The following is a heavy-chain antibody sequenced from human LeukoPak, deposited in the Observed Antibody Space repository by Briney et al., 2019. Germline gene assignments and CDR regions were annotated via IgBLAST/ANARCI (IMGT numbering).Heavy chain of an antibody. V-gene: IGHV3-48*03. D-gene: IGHD6-19*01. J-gene: IGHJ4*02. CDR2: ITTSGDSL. CDR1: GFTFGGYD. CDR3: ARMAVPGQYNDY. Sequence: GGSLRLSCAASGFTFGGYDMNWVRQAPEKGLEWVSYITTSGDSLYYADSVKGRFTISRDNARNSLSLQMNSLRAEDTAFYYCARMAVPGQYNDYWGQGTLVTVSS.